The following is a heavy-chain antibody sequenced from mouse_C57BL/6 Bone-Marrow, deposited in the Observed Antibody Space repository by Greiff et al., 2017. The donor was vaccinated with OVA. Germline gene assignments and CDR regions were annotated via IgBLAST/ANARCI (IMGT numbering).Heavy chain of an antibody. CDR3: TRITTVVATRYVDV. CDR1: GFTFSSYA. J-gene: IGHJ1*03. V-gene: IGHV5-9-1*02. D-gene: IGHD1-1*01. CDR2: ISSGGDYI. Sequence: EVKLLESGAGLVKPGGSLTLSCAASGFTFSSYAMSWVRQTPEKRLEWVAYISSGGDYIAYADTVKGRFTISRDNARNTLYLQMSSLKSEDTAGYYCTRITTVVATRYVDVWGTGTTVTVSS.